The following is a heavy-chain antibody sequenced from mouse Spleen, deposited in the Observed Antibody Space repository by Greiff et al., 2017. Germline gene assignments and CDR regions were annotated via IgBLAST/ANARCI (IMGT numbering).Heavy chain of an antibody. CDR2: ISSGSSTI. CDR1: GFTFSSFG. D-gene: IGHD2-12*01. J-gene: IGHJ3*01. Sequence: EVMLVESGGGLVQPGGSRKLSCAASGFTFSSFGMHWVRQAPEKGLEWVAYISSGSSTIYYADTVKGRFTISRDNAKNTLFLQMTSLRSEDTAMYYCAGYSPAWFAYWGQGTLVTVS. V-gene: IGHV5-17*02. CDR3: AGYSPAWFAY.